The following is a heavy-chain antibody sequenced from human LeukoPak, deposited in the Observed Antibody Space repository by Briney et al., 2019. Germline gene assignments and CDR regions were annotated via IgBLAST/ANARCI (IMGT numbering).Heavy chain of an antibody. CDR2: IYYSGST. D-gene: IGHD1-26*01. CDR3: ATNRVGTYDRPFDI. CDR1: GGSISSGDYY. V-gene: IGHV4-30-4*01. J-gene: IGHJ3*02. Sequence: PSETLSLTCTVSGGSISSGDYYWSWIRQPPGKGLEWIGYIYYSGSTYYNPSLKSRVTISVDTSKNQFSLELSSVTATDTAVYFCATNRVGTYDRPFDIWGQGTMVTVSS.